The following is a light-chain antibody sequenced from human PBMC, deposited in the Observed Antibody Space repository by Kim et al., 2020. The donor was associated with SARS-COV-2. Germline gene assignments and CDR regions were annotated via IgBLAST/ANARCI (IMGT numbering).Light chain of an antibody. V-gene: IGKV4-1*01. CDR1: QSVLYSSNNKNY. Sequence: ATINCKSSQSVLYSSNNKNYLAWYQQKPGQPTKLLIYWASTRESGVPDRFSGSGSGTDFTLTISSLQAGDGAVYYCQQYYSTPLAFGQGTKVDIK. J-gene: IGKJ1*01. CDR3: QQYYSTPLA. CDR2: WAS.